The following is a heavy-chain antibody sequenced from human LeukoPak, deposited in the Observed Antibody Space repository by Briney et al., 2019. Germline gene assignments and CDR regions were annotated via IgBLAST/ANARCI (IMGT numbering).Heavy chain of an antibody. V-gene: IGHV3-30-3*01. D-gene: IGHD6-13*01. Sequence: GGSLRLSCAASGFTFDDFALHWVGQAPGRGLGGGAVISVDGSNKFYAGSVRGRCTISRDNSKNTMSLQMDSLRGEDTAVYYCARDPRTSSTSRNYFESWGQGTLVTVSS. J-gene: IGHJ4*02. CDR3: ARDPRTSSTSRNYFES. CDR2: ISVDGSNK. CDR1: GFTFDDFA.